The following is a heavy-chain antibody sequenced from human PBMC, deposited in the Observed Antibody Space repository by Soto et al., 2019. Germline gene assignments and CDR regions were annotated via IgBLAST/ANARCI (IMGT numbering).Heavy chain of an antibody. D-gene: IGHD3-10*01. J-gene: IGHJ4*02. CDR3: AKASGWFGEFDY. V-gene: IGHV3-23*01. CDR2: ISGSGGST. CDR1: GVTFSSYA. Sequence: EVQLLESGGGLVQPGGSLRLSCAASGVTFSSYAMSWVRQAPGKGLEWVSAISGSGGSTYYADSVKGRFTISRDNSKNKLYRQMTSLRAEDTAVYYCAKASGWFGEFDYWGQGTLVTVSS.